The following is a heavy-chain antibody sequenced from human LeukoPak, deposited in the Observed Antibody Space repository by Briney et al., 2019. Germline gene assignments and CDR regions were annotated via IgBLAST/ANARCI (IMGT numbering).Heavy chain of an antibody. CDR3: AKERSEVVVAATNY. J-gene: IGHJ4*02. Sequence: GGSLRLSCAASGFTFNSYAMTWVRQAPGKGLEWVSSITGGGDTTYYADSVRGRFTISRDNSKGTLSLQINSLRAEDTAVYYCAKERSEVVVAATNYWGQGTLVTVSS. V-gene: IGHV3-23*01. D-gene: IGHD2-15*01. CDR1: GFTFNSYA. CDR2: ITGGGDTT.